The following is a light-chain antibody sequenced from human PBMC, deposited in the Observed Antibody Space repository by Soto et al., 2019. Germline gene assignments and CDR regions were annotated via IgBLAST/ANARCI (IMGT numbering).Light chain of an antibody. CDR3: MQRTHVPIT. Sequence: DVVMPPPPLSLSVPPGQPASMSCTSSQRLLYSDGQTYLYWYLQKPGQPPQLLIYDASNRFSGVPDRFSGSGSGTDFTLKISRVEAEDVGVYYCMQRTHVPITFGQGTRLEIK. CDR2: DAS. V-gene: IGKV2D-29*01. CDR1: QRLLYSDGQTY. J-gene: IGKJ5*01.